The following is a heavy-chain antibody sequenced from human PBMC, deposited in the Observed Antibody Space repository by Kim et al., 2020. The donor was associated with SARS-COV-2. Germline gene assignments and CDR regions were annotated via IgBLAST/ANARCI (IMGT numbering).Heavy chain of an antibody. CDR1: GFTVSSNY. Sequence: GGSLRLSCAASGFTVSSNYMSWVRQAPGKGLEWVSAIYSGGSTYYADSVKGRFTISRDNSKNTLYLQMNSLRAEDTAVYYCARWLNYYYGMDVWGQGTTVTVSS. D-gene: IGHD3-22*01. V-gene: IGHV3-53*01. CDR3: ARWLNYYYGMDV. J-gene: IGHJ6*02. CDR2: IYSGGST.